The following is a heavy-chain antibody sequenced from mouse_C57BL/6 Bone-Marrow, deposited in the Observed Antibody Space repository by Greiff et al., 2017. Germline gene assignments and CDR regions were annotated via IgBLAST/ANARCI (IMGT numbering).Heavy chain of an antibody. J-gene: IGHJ3*01. CDR1: GYTFTSYG. Sequence: QVQLQQSGAELARPGASVKLSCKASGYTFTSYGISWVKQRTGQGLEWIGEIYPRSGNTYYTEKFKGKATLTADKSSSTAYMELRSLTSEDSAVYFCGEDSFAYWGQGTLVTVSS. CDR2: IYPRSGNT. CDR3: GEDSFAY. V-gene: IGHV1-81*01.